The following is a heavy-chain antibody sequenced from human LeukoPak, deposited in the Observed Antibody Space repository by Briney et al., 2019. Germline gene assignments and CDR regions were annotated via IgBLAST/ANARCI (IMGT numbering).Heavy chain of an antibody. CDR3: AKGQTFQYYYDSSGYYYYFDY. CDR2: ISGSGGST. J-gene: IGHJ4*02. CDR1: GFTFSSYA. Sequence: GGSLRLSCAASGFTFSSYAMSWVRQAPGKGLEWVSAISGSGGSTYYADSVKGRFTISRDNSKNTLYLQMNSLRAEDTAVYYCAKGQTFQYYYDSSGYYYYFDYWGQGTLATVSS. V-gene: IGHV3-23*01. D-gene: IGHD3-22*01.